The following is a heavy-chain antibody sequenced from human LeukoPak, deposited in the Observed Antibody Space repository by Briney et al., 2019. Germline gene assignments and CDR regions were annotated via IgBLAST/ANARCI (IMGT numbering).Heavy chain of an antibody. CDR3: ASSAYQLPYPNYYYYMDV. CDR2: ISSSGSTI. V-gene: IGHV3-11*04. J-gene: IGHJ6*03. CDR1: GGSISSYY. Sequence: LSLTCTVSGGSISSYYWSWIRQPPGKGLEWVSYISSSGSTIYYADSGKGRFTISRDNAKNSLYLQMNSLRAEDTAVYYCASSAYQLPYPNYYYYMDVWGKGTTVTVSS. D-gene: IGHD2-2*02.